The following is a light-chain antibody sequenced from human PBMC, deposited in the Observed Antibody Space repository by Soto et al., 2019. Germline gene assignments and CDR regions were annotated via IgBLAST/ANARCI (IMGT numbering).Light chain of an antibody. CDR3: CSCTSSDTHLV. CDR1: SSDVGGYNY. CDR2: EVI. J-gene: IGLJ3*02. V-gene: IGLV2-14*01. Sequence: QSALTQPASVSGSPGQSITISCTGSSSDVGGYNYVSWYQQHPGKAPKLMIYEVINRPSGVSSRFSGSKSGNTASLTISGLQAEDEADYYCCSCTSSDTHLVFGGGTKLTVL.